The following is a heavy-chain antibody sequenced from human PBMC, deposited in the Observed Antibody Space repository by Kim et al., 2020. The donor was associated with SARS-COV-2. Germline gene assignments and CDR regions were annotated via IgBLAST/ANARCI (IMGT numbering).Heavy chain of an antibody. CDR1: GFTFSTYA. V-gene: IGHV3-23*01. CDR2: INHSGGST. Sequence: GGSLRLSCAASGFTFSTYAMNWVRQAPGKGLEWVSIINHSGGSTYYADSVKGRFTISRDNSKNTLYLQMNSLRAEDTAVYYCAKDPCVGEYCSSADYSFFDFWGQGTLVTVSS. D-gene: IGHD6-6*01. J-gene: IGHJ4*02. CDR3: AKDPCVGEYCSSADYSFFDF.